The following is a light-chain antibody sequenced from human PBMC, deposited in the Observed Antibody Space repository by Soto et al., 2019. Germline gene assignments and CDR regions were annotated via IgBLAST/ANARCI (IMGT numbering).Light chain of an antibody. CDR1: QTVSITY. Sequence: VFTQFPGTLTLPPGESATLSCRDLQTVSITYLAWYRQKPGQAPRLLIFGASKRATGIPDRFSGSGSGRDFTLTISGLEPEDSAVYYCQQYGSSPLVSFGQGTRLEIK. CDR3: QQYGSSPLVS. CDR2: GAS. V-gene: IGKV3-20*01. J-gene: IGKJ5*01.